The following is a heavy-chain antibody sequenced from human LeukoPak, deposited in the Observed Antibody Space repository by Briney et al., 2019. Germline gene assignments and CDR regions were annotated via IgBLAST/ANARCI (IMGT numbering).Heavy chain of an antibody. D-gene: IGHD1-26*01. CDR2: IIPVFATP. CDR3: AVYSGSYPGAFDI. J-gene: IGHJ3*02. V-gene: IGHV1-69*05. CDR1: GGTFSNYI. Sequence: SVNVSCKASGGTFSNYIISWVRQAPGQGLEWMGGIIPVFATPNYAQKFQGRVTITTDESTSTAYMELSSLRSEDTAVYYCAVYSGSYPGAFDIWGQGTMVTVSS.